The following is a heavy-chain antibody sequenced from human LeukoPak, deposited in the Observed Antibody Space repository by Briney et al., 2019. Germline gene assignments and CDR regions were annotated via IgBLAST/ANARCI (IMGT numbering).Heavy chain of an antibody. CDR1: GGSISSLY. CDR2: IYYTGST. D-gene: IGHD3-10*01. Sequence: SETLSLTCSVSGGSISSLYWSWIRQPPGKGLEWIGYIYYTGSTNYNPSLKSRVTMFVDMSKNQFSLRLSSVTAADTAVYYCARLKAVGGSGSYYFDYWGQGTLVTVSS. CDR3: ARLKAVGGSGSYYFDY. V-gene: IGHV4-59*08. J-gene: IGHJ4*02.